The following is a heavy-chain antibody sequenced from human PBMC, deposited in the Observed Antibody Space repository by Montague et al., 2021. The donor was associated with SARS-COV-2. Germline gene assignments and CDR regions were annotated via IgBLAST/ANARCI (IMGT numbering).Heavy chain of an antibody. Sequence: SETLSLTCAVYGGSFNDYYWSWIRQPPGKGLEWIGEINQGGSTNYSPSLKSRVTISADTSKNQFSLKLKSVTAADTANYYCARGHQGVAMIVVVMIGAEYYFDYWGQGSLVTVSS. V-gene: IGHV4-34*01. CDR3: ARGHQGVAMIVVVMIGAEYYFDY. D-gene: IGHD3-22*01. CDR2: INQGGST. J-gene: IGHJ4*02. CDR1: GGSFNDYY.